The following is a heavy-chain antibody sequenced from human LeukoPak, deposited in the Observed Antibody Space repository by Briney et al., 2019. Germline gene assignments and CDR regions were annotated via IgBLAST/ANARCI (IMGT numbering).Heavy chain of an antibody. CDR1: GFTFSSYS. CDR2: ISISSNYI. J-gene: IGHJ3*01. Sequence: PGGSLRLSCAASGFTFSSYSLNWVRQAPGKGLEWVSSISISSNYIYYADSVKGRFTISRDNAKNSLYLQMNSLRAEDTAVYYCARDPAGGAYDLWGHGTMVTVSS. CDR3: ARDPAGGAYDL. V-gene: IGHV3-21*04.